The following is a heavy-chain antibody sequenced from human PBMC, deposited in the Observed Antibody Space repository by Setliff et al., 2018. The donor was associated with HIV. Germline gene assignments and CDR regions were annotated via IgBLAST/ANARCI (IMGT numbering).Heavy chain of an antibody. Sequence: SETLSLTCAVSGGSISSGSYYWGWIRQPPGKGLEWIGSIYYTGSTYYNPSLKSRVTISVDTSKNQFSLKLSSVTAADTAVYCCASSSPQLSGYWYYFDYWGQGTLVTVSS. CDR2: IYYTGST. J-gene: IGHJ4*02. CDR1: GGSISSGSYY. D-gene: IGHD3-22*01. V-gene: IGHV4-39*07. CDR3: ASSSPQLSGYWYYFDY.